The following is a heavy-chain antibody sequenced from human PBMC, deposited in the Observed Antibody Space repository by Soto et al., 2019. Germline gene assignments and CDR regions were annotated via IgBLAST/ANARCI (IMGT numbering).Heavy chain of an antibody. J-gene: IGHJ5*02. CDR1: GFTFNTYS. Sequence: SGGSLRLSCEASGFTFNTYSMHWVRQPPGKGLEWLAAIWYDGTQKYYADSVKGRFIISRDNSKKTLYLEMNSLRAEDTAVYYFAKVPRAYYGSGSYYNPWFDPWGQGTLVTVSS. CDR2: IWYDGTQK. CDR3: AKVPRAYYGSGSYYNPWFDP. V-gene: IGHV3-33*06. D-gene: IGHD3-10*01.